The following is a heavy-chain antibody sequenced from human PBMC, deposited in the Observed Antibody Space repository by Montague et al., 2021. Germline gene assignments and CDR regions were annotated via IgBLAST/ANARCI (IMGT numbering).Heavy chain of an antibody. CDR3: ANFRQSVEMDV. V-gene: IGHV3-23*01. Sequence: SLRLSCAASGFTISSWAMSWVRQAPGKGLECVSIINASGGKTHYADSATGRFTISRDRSKSTLYLQMDSLRVEDTAVYYCANFRQSVEMDVWGQGTRVTVSS. J-gene: IGHJ6*02. CDR1: GFTISSWA. D-gene: IGHD3-3*01. CDR2: INASGGKT.